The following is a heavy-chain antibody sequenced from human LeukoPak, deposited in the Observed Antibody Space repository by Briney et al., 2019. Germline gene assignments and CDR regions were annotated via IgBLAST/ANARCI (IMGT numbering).Heavy chain of an antibody. CDR1: GFTFSSYG. V-gene: IGHV3-23*01. CDR3: AKSVYCSSTSCYDDAFDI. Sequence: GGTPRLSCAASGFTFSSYGMSWVRQAPGKGLEWVSAISGSGGSTYYADSVKGRFTISRDNSKNTLYLQMNSLRAEDTAVYYCAKSVYCSSTSCYDDAFDIWGQGTMVTVSS. D-gene: IGHD2-2*01. CDR2: ISGSGGST. J-gene: IGHJ3*02.